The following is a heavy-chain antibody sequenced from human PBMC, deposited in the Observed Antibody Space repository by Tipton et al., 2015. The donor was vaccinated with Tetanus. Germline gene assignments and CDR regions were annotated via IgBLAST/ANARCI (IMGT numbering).Heavy chain of an antibody. D-gene: IGHD3-10*01. CDR1: GGSISSSSYY. V-gene: IGHV4-39*01. J-gene: IGHJ6*03. CDR2: IYYSGST. Sequence: LRLSCTVSGGSISSSSYYWGWIRQPPGKGLEWIGSIYYSGSTYYNPSLKSRVTISVDTSKNQFSLKLSSVTAADTAVYYCASRDADFYGSGLYKDIWGKGTTVTVSS. CDR3: ASRDADFYGSGLYKDI.